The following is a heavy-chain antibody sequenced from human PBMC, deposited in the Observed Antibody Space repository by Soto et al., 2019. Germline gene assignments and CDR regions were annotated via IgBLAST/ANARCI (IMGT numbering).Heavy chain of an antibody. CDR2: IKHGGSS. Sequence: QVQQQPWGAGLLKPSETLSLTCTVYAGSFSHYYWNWIRQSPGKGQEWIGKIKHGGSSSYNPSLRSRVSISVDMSKNQYSLTLSSVTAADTAVYYCARGGSSDWQVALDIWGQGTMVPVSS. J-gene: IGHJ3*02. CDR1: AGSFSHYY. CDR3: ARGGSSDWQVALDI. V-gene: IGHV4-34*01. D-gene: IGHD6-19*01.